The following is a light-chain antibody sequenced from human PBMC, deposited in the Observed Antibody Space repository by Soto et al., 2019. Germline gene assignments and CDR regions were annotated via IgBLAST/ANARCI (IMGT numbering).Light chain of an antibody. CDR3: QHYVTSSIT. V-gene: IGKV3-20*01. CDR1: QTVRNNY. Sequence: EFVLTQSPGTLSLSPGERATLSCRASQTVRNNYLAWYQQKPGQAPRLLIYGASSRATGTPDRISGGGSGTHFTLTISRLEPEDFAVYYCQHYVTSSITFGQGTRLEIK. CDR2: GAS. J-gene: IGKJ5*01.